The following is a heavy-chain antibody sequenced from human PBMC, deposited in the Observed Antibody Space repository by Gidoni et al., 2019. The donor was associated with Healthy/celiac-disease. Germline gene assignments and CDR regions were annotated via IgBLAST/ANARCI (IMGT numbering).Heavy chain of an antibody. CDR2: INHSGST. Sequence: QVQLQQWGAGLLKPSETLSLTCAVYGGSFSGYYWSWIRQPQGKGLEWIGEINHSGSTNYNPSLKSRVTISVDTSKNHFSLKLSSVTAADTAVYYCARGYFDDWGQGTLVTVSS. CDR3: ARGYFDD. J-gene: IGHJ4*02. V-gene: IGHV4-34*01. CDR1: GGSFSGYY.